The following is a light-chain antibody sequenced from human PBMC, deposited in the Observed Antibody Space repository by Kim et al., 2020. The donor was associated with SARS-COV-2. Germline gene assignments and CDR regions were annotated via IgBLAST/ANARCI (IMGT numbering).Light chain of an antibody. Sequence: ASVGDRVTITCQASQDISDYLNWYQQKTGAAPKLLISDASNLQTGVPSRFSGSGSGTDFTFTISSLQPEDIATYYCQQYKNLSSTFGQGTRVEIK. J-gene: IGKJ5*01. V-gene: IGKV1-33*01. CDR2: DAS. CDR3: QQYKNLSST. CDR1: QDISDY.